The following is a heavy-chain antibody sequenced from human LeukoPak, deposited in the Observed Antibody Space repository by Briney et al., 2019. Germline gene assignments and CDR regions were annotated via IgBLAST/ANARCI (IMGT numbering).Heavy chain of an antibody. CDR3: ARDGDIVVVVAALFDY. V-gene: IGHV3-21*01. CDR1: GFTFSSYS. CDR2: ISSSSSYI. Sequence: PGGSLRLSCAASGFTFSSYSINWVRQAPGKGLEWVSSISSSSSYIYYADSVKGRFTISRDNAKNSLYLQMNSLRAEDMAVYYCARDGDIVVVVAALFDYWGQGTLVTVSS. J-gene: IGHJ4*02. D-gene: IGHD2-15*01.